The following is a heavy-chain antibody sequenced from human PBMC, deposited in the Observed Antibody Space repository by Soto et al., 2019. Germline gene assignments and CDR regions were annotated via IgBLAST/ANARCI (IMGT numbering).Heavy chain of an antibody. D-gene: IGHD3-16*02. CDR3: AKDDNYDYVWGTYRSLYFDY. CDR1: RLSLSSYG. Sequence: PGGSQRLSCTSSRLSLSSYGMHGVRKAPGKGLELMAVISHDGSNKYYADSVKGRFTISRDNSKNTLYLQMNSLRAEDTAVYYCAKDDNYDYVWGTYRSLYFDYWGRGTLVTVSS. V-gene: IGHV3-30*18. CDR2: ISHDGSNK. J-gene: IGHJ4*02.